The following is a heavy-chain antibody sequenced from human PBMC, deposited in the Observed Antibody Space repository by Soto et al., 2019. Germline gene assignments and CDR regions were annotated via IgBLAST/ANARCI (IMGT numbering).Heavy chain of an antibody. CDR3: AREQGAFTRIRGDVDY. CDR2: ISYDGSDT. CDR1: GFTFRTYG. D-gene: IGHD3-3*02. Sequence: QPGGSLRLSCAVSGFTFRTYGMHWVRQAPGKGLEWVAVISYDGSDTNYAESVKGRFTISRDNSKNTLNLQMNSLRVEDTAVYYCAREQGAFTRIRGDVDYWGRGTLVTVSS. J-gene: IGHJ4*02. V-gene: IGHV3-30*03.